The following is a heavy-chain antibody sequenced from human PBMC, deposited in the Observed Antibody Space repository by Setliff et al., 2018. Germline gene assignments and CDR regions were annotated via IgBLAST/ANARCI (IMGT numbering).Heavy chain of an antibody. J-gene: IGHJ6*02. CDR2: ITGSGGGT. D-gene: IGHD2-2*01. CDR3: AREYCSSTSCYGGYYYGMDV. CDR1: GFTFSSYA. V-gene: IGHV3-23*01. Sequence: PGGSLRLSCAASGFTFSSYAMSWVRQAPGKGLEWVSLITGSGGGTYYADSVKGRLTISRDNSKNTLYLQMNSLSAEDTAVYYCAREYCSSTSCYGGYYYGMDVWGQGTTVTVSS.